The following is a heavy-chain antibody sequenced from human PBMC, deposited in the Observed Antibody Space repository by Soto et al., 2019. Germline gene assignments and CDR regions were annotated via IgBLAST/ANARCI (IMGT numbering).Heavy chain of an antibody. Sequence: GGSLRLSCAASGFTFSSYGMHWVRQAPGKGLEWVAVISYDGSNKYYADSVKGRFTISRDNSKNTLYLQMNSLRAEDTAVYYCARHEGNGNVWPLDYWGQGILVTVSS. D-gene: IGHD2-8*01. CDR1: GFTFSSYG. CDR3: ARHEGNGNVWPLDY. J-gene: IGHJ4*02. CDR2: ISYDGSNK. V-gene: IGHV3-30*03.